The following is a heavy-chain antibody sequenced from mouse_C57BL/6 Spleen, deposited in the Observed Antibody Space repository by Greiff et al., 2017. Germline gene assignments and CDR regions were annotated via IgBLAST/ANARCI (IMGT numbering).Heavy chain of an antibody. CDR1: GYTFTDYA. CDR2: ISTYYGDA. Sequence: QVQLKQSGPELVRPGVSVKISCKGSGYTFTDYAMHWVKQSHANSLEWIGVISTYYGDASYNQKLKDKATMTVVQSSSTDYMELARLSSDDAAVYYGAREAYYYDSSGDYWGQGTTLTVSS. V-gene: IGHV1-67*01. CDR3: AREAYYYDSSGDY. J-gene: IGHJ2*01. D-gene: IGHD1-1*01.